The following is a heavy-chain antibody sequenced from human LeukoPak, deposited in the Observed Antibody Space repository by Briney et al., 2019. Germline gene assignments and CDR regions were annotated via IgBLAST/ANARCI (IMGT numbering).Heavy chain of an antibody. CDR1: GFTFDDYA. J-gene: IGHJ4*02. Sequence: TGGSLRLSCAASGFTFDDYAMHWVRQAPGKGLEWVSGISWNSGSIGYADSVKGRFTISRDNAKNSLYLQMNSLRAEDTALYYCAKSDVAGKLGSWYHYWGQGTLVTVSS. CDR3: AKSDVAGKLGSWYHY. CDR2: ISWNSGSI. D-gene: IGHD6-13*01. V-gene: IGHV3-9*01.